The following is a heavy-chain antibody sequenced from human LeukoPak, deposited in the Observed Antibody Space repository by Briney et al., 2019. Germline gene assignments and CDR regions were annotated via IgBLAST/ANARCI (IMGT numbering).Heavy chain of an antibody. D-gene: IGHD3-10*01. CDR3: AKDQYYSGSGGFDY. J-gene: IGHJ4*02. V-gene: IGHV3-53*01. Sequence: GGSLRLSCAASGFTVSSNYMSWVRQAPGKGLEWVSVIYSGGSAYYADSVKGRFTISRDHSKNTLYLQMNSLRVEDTAVYYCAKDQYYSGSGGFDYWGQGALVTVSS. CDR1: GFTVSSNY. CDR2: IYSGGSA.